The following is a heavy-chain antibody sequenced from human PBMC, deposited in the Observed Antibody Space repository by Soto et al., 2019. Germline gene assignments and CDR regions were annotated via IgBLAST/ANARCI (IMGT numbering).Heavy chain of an antibody. CDR2: ISAYNGNT. CDR1: GYTFTSYG. V-gene: IGHV1-18*01. Sequence: QVQLVQSGAEVKKPGASVKVSCKASGYTFTSYGISWVRQAPGQGLEWMGWISAYNGNTNYAQKLQGRVTMTTDTATSTAYMELRSLRSDDTAVYYCARDREGYVATICGVVHLNWFDPWGQGTLVTVSS. D-gene: IGHD3-3*01. CDR3: ARDREGYVATICGVVHLNWFDP. J-gene: IGHJ5*02.